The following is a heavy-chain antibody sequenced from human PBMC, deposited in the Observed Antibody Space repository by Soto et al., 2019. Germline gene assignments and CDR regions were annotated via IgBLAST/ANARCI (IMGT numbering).Heavy chain of an antibody. CDR3: ARDFDTYYYGSGSYPHYYGMDV. CDR2: ISSSSSYI. D-gene: IGHD3-10*01. V-gene: IGHV3-21*01. CDR1: GFTFSSYS. J-gene: IGHJ6*02. Sequence: GGSLRLSCAASGFTFSSYSMNWVRQAPGKGLEWVSSISSSSSYIYYADSVKGRFTISRDNAKNSLYLQMNSLRAEDTAVYYCARDFDTYYYGSGSYPHYYGMDVWGQGTLVTVSS.